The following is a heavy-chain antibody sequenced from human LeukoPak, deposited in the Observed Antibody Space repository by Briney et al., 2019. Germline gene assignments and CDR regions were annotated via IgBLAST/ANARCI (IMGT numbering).Heavy chain of an antibody. J-gene: IGHJ4*02. CDR2: ISGSGGST. V-gene: IGHV3-23*01. CDR3: AKCSYYDSSGYPEHDY. D-gene: IGHD3-22*01. CDR1: GFTFSSYS. Sequence: GGSLRLSCAVSGFTFSSYSMSWVRQAPGKGLEWVSAISGSGGSTYYADSVKGRFTISRDNSKNTLYLQMNSLRAEDTAVYYCAKCSYYDSSGYPEHDYWGQGTLVTVSS.